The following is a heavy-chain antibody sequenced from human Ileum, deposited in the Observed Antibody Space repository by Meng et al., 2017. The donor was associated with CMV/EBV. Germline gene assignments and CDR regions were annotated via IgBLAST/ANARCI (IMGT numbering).Heavy chain of an antibody. CDR3: ARESELLRFDH. Sequence: QLQLQESGPGLVKASETLSLTCTVSGGSISSSSQYWGWIRQPPGKGLEWVGSIYYRGTTYYNPSLESRVTISIDTSNNQFSLKLSSVTAADTAVYYCARESELLRFDHWGQGTLVTVSS. J-gene: IGHJ4*02. CDR2: IYYRGTT. CDR1: GGSISSSSQY. D-gene: IGHD6-6*01. V-gene: IGHV4-39*07.